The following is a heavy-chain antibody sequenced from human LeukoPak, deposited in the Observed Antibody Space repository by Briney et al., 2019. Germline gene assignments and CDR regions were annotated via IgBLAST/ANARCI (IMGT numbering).Heavy chain of an antibody. CDR3: ARDLGTVTTIAAHFDY. D-gene: IGHD4-17*01. CDR2: INPNSGGT. Sequence: ASVKVSCKASGYTFTGYYMHWVRQAPGQGLEWMGWINPNSGGTNYAQKFQGRVTITRDTSISTAYMELSRLRSDDTAVYYCARDLGTVTTIAAHFDYWGQGTLVTVSS. V-gene: IGHV1-2*02. CDR1: GYTFTGYY. J-gene: IGHJ4*02.